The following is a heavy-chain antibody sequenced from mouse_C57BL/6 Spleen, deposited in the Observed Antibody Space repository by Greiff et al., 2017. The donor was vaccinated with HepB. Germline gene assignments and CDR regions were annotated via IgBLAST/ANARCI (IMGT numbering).Heavy chain of an antibody. CDR3: ALRYYFDY. J-gene: IGHJ2*01. CDR1: GYTFTSYW. D-gene: IGHD1-1*01. V-gene: IGHV1-55*01. CDR2: IYPGSGST. Sequence: QVHVKQSGAELVKPGASVKMSCKASGYTFTSYWITWVKQRPGQGLEWIGDIYPGSGSTNYNEKFKSKATLTVDTSSSTAYMQLSSLTSEDSAVYYCALRYYFDYWGQGTTLTVSS.